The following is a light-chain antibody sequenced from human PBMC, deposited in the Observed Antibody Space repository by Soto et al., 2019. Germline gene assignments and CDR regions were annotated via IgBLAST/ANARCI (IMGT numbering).Light chain of an antibody. CDR3: QQRSNLWGT. CDR1: QSVSSY. V-gene: IGKV3-11*01. CDR2: DAS. Sequence: EIVLTQSPATLSLSPGERATLSCRASQSVSSYLAWYQQKPGQAPRLLIYDASNRATGIPARFSGSGSGTDFTLTFSSLEPEDFAVYYCQQRSNLWGTFGQGTGLEIK. J-gene: IGKJ5*01.